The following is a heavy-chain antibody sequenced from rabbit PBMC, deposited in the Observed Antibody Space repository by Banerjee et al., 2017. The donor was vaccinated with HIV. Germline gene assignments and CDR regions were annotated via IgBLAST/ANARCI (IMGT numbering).Heavy chain of an antibody. CDR2: IYAGGSAT. CDR3: ARYGGYGPYYFNL. J-gene: IGHJ4*01. D-gene: IGHD2-1*01. V-gene: IGHV1S40*01. Sequence: QSLEESGGGLVKPGGTLTLTCKASGFSFSSGYDMCWVRQAPGKGLEWIACIYAGGSATSYANWAKGRFTISKTSSTTVTLQMTSLTAADTATYFCARYGGYGPYYFNLWGQGTLVTDS. CDR1: GFSFSSGYD.